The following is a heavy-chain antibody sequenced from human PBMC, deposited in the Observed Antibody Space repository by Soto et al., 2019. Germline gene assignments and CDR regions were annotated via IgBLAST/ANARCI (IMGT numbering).Heavy chain of an antibody. CDR3: AREGVVAASD. D-gene: IGHD2-15*01. J-gene: IGHJ4*02. CDR1: GFTVSSNH. CDR2: IYSGGST. Sequence: GGSLRLSCAASGFTVSSNHMSWVRQAPGKGLEWVSVIYSGGSTNYADSVKGRFTISRDNSKNTLYLQMNSLRAEDTAVYYCAREGVVAASDWGQGTLVTVSS. V-gene: IGHV3-66*01.